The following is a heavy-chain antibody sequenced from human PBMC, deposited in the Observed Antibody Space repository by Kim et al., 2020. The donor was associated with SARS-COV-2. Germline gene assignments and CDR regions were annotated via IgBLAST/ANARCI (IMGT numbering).Heavy chain of an antibody. CDR2: IWYDGSNK. CDR3: ARDSEGGLLWFGGFN. V-gene: IGHV3-33*01. D-gene: IGHD3-10*01. J-gene: IGHJ4*02. CDR1: GFTFSSYG. Sequence: GGSLRLSCAASGFTFSSYGMHWVRQAPGKGLEWVAVIWYDGSNKYYADSVKGRFTISRDNSKNTLYLQMNSLRAEDTAVYYCARDSEGGLLWFGGFNWGQGTLVTVSS.